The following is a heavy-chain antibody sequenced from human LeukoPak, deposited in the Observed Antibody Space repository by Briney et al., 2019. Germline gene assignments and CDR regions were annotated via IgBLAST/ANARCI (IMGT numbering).Heavy chain of an antibody. V-gene: IGHV3-43*02. J-gene: IGHJ4*02. CDR2: ISGDGGST. D-gene: IGHD1-26*01. CDR3: AKDIGGSYGGLIDY. Sequence: PGGSLRLSCAASGFTFDDYAMHWVRQAPGKGLEWVSLISGDGGSTYYADSVKGRFTISRDNSKNSLYLQMNSLRTEDTALYYCAKDIGGSYGGLIDYWGQGTLVTVSS. CDR1: GFTFDDYA.